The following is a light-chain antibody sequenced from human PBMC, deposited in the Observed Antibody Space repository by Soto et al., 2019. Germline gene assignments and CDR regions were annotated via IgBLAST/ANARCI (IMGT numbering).Light chain of an antibody. CDR1: RSDVGGYNL. Sequence: QSALTQPASVSGSPGQSITISCTGTRSDVGGYNLVSWYQQHPGKAPTLMIYDDIKRPSGVSPRFSGSKSDNTASLTISGLQDEDEADYFCCSYAGSISWVFGGGTKVTVL. CDR2: DDI. V-gene: IGLV2-23*01. CDR3: CSYAGSISWV. J-gene: IGLJ3*02.